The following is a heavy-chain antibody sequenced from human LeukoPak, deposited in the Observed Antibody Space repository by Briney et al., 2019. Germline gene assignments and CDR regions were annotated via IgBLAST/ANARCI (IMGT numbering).Heavy chain of an antibody. CDR1: GYTFTRYG. Sequence: AAVKVSSKDSGYTFTRYGISWGGQAPGEGGERMGWISAYKGKTKYAQKLQGRVTMTTDTSTSTAYMELRSLRSDDTAVYYCARYGSGSYSFVSFYIWGQGTMVTVSS. CDR2: ISAYKGKT. V-gene: IGHV1-18*01. D-gene: IGHD1-26*01. J-gene: IGHJ3*02. CDR3: ARYGSGSYSFVSFYI.